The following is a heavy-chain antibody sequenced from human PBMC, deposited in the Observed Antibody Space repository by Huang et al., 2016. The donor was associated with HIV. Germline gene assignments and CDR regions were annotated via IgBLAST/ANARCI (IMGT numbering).Heavy chain of an antibody. J-gene: IGHJ3*01. D-gene: IGHD2-21*02. Sequence: EVQLVQSGAEMKRPGESLKISCKVSGYSFTRQWIGWVRQMPGKGPEWMGIIYPGDSDVKYSPTFHGQVTISADNSISTAYVQWKSLKVSDTAMYFCARPPTYSDDGGYYIDAFGVWGRGTMVTVS. CDR3: ARPPTYSDDGGYYIDAFGV. CDR1: GYSFTRQW. V-gene: IGHV5-51*03. CDR2: IYPGDSDV.